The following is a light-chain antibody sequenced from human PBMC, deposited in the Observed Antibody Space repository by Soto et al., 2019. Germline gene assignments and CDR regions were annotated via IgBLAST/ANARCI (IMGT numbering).Light chain of an antibody. CDR3: QQYNNWPRT. V-gene: IGKV3-15*01. CDR2: GAS. J-gene: IGKJ1*01. CDR1: QSVTNS. Sequence: EIVLTQSPATLSLSPGERATLSCRASQSVTNSLAWYQHQPGQAPRLLIYGASTRATGIPARFSGSGSGTEFTLTISSLQSEDFAVYYCQQYNNWPRTFGQGTRVEI.